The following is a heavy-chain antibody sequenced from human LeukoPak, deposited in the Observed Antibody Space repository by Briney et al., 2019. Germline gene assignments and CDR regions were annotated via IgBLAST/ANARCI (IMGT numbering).Heavy chain of an antibody. V-gene: IGHV1-8*01. D-gene: IGHD4-23*01. CDR1: GYTFTSYD. CDR2: MNPNSGNT. Sequence: GASVKVSCKASGYTFTSYDINWVRPATGQGLEWMGWMNPNSGNTGYAQKFQGRVTMTTNTSISTAYMELSSLRSEDTAVYYCARGVAPAYGGNQNYYYYYYMDVWAKGPRSPSP. CDR3: ARGVAPAYGGNQNYYYYYYMDV. J-gene: IGHJ6*03.